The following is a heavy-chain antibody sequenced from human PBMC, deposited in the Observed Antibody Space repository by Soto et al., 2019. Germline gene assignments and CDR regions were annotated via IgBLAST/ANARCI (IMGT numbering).Heavy chain of an antibody. CDR2: ISSSSSYI. CDR1: GFTFSSYS. CDR3: ARVRNPGGGFDP. V-gene: IGHV3-21*01. Sequence: PGGSLRLSCAASGFTFSSYSMNWVRQAPGKGLEWVSSISSSSSYIYYADSVKGRFTISRDNAKNSLYLQMNSLRAEDTAVYYCARVRNPGGGFDPWGQGTLVTVPQ. D-gene: IGHD1-1*01. J-gene: IGHJ5*02.